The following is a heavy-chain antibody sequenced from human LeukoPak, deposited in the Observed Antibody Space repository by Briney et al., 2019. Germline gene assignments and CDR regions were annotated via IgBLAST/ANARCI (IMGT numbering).Heavy chain of an antibody. V-gene: IGHV4-59*01. J-gene: IGHJ1*01. CDR2: IYYSGST. Sequence: SETLSLTCTVSGGSISSYYWSWIRQPPGKGLEWIGYIYYSGSTNYNSSLKSRVSISVDTSKNQFSLKLSSATAADTAVYYCARGGSYYDSSGYYFRHWGQGTLFTVSS. CDR1: GGSISSYY. D-gene: IGHD3-22*01. CDR3: ARGGSYYDSSGYYFRH.